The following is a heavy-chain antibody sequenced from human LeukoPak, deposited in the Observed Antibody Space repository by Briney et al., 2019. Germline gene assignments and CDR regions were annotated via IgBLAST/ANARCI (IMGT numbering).Heavy chain of an antibody. V-gene: IGHV4-34*01. Sequence: SEPLSLTCAVSGGSISSYYWSWIRQPPGKGLEWIGEINHSGSTNYNPSLKSRVTISVDTSKNQFSLKLSSVTAADTAVYYCASNPGIAVAGTGSYWGQGTLVTVSS. CDR1: GGSISSYY. D-gene: IGHD6-19*01. J-gene: IGHJ4*02. CDR2: INHSGST. CDR3: ASNPGIAVAGTGSY.